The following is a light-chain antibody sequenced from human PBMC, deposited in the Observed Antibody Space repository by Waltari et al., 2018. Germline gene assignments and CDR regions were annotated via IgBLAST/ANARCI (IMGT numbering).Light chain of an antibody. V-gene: IGLV3-1*01. CDR1: KLGDKY. CDR3: QAWDSSTGVV. CDR2: QDS. Sequence: SYELTQPPSVSVSPGQTASITCSGDKLGDKYACWYQQKPGQSPVLVIYQDSKRPSGIPERCSGSNSGNTATLTISGTQAMDEADYYCQAWDSSTGVVFGGGTKLTVL. J-gene: IGLJ2*01.